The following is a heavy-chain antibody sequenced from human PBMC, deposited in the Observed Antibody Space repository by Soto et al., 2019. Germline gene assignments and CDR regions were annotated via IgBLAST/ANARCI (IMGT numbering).Heavy chain of an antibody. CDR3: AHSLSSSWNPTYFDY. CDR1: GFSLSTSGVG. CDR2: IYWNDDK. D-gene: IGHD6-13*01. Sequence: SGPTLVNPTQTLTLTCTFSGFSLSTSGVGVGWIRQPPGKALEWLALIYWNDDKRYSPSLKSRLTITKDTSKNQVVLTMTNMDPVDIATYYCAHSLSSSWNPTYFDYWGQGTLVTVSS. V-gene: IGHV2-5*01. J-gene: IGHJ4*02.